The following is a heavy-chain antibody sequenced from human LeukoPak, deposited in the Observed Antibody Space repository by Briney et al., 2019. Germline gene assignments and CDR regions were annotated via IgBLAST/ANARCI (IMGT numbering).Heavy chain of an antibody. CDR3: ARVRLTAYYYGSGSPGYYYYGMDV. V-gene: IGHV4-34*01. J-gene: IGHJ6*02. Sequence: SETLSLTCAVYGGSFSGYYWSWIRQPPGKGLEWIGEINHSGSTNYNPSLKSRVTISVDTSKNQFSLKLSSVTAADTAVYYCARVRLTAYYYGSGSPGYYYYGMDVWGQGTTVTVS. D-gene: IGHD3-10*01. CDR2: INHSGST. CDR1: GGSFSGYY.